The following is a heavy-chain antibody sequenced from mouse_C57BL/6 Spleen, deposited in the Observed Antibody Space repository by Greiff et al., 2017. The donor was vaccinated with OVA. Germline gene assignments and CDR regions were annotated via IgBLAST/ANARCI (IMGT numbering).Heavy chain of an antibody. D-gene: IGHD1-1*01. CDR1: GYTFTDYN. CDR2: INPNNGGT. J-gene: IGHJ1*03. V-gene: IGHV1-22*01. Sequence: VQLQQSGPELVKPGASVKMSCKASGYTFTDYNMHWVKQSHGKSLEWIGYINPNNGGTSYNQKFKGKATLTVNKSSSTAYMEIRSLTSEDSAVYYCARWYYYGSSYDWYFDVWGTGTTVTVSS. CDR3: ARWYYYGSSYDWYFDV.